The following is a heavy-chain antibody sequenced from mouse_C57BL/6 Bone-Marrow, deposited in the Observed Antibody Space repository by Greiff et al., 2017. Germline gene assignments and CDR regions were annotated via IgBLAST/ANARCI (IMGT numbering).Heavy chain of an antibody. V-gene: IGHV1-72*01. D-gene: IGHD1-1*01. CDR3: ARDDGSSYFYWYFDV. CDR2: IDPNSGGT. CDR1: GYTFTSYW. Sequence: VQLQQPGAELVKPGASVKLSCKASGYTFTSYWMNWVKQRPGRGLEWIGRIDPNSGGTKYNEKFKSKATLTVDKPSSTAYMQLCSLTSEDSAVYYCARDDGSSYFYWYFDVWGTGTTVTVSS. J-gene: IGHJ1*03.